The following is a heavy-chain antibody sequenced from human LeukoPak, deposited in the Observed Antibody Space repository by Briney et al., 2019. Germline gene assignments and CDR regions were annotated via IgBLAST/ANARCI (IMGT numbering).Heavy chain of an antibody. Sequence: GGSLRLSCAASGFTFSSYSMNWVRQAPGKGLEWVSSISSSSSYIYYADSVKGRFTISRDNAKNSLYLQMNSLRAEDTAVYYCLRVEGHCSGRSCSRWTDGFDIWGQGTMVTVSP. V-gene: IGHV3-21*01. J-gene: IGHJ3*02. CDR1: GFTFSSYS. D-gene: IGHD2-15*01. CDR2: ISSSSSYI. CDR3: LRVEGHCSGRSCSRWTDGFDI.